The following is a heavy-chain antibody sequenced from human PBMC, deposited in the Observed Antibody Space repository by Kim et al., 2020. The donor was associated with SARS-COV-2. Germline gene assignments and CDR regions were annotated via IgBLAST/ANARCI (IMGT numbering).Heavy chain of an antibody. V-gene: IGHV3-74*01. J-gene: IGHJ4*02. D-gene: IGHD6-6*01. Sequence: GGSLRLSCAASGFTFSSYWMHWVRQAPGKGLVWVSRIKTDGTGISYADSVKGRFTISRENAKNTLYLQMNSLRVEDTAVYYCSRDGARGGSSDYWGQGTLVTVSS. CDR2: IKTDGTGI. CDR3: SRDGARGGSSDY. CDR1: GFTFSSYW.